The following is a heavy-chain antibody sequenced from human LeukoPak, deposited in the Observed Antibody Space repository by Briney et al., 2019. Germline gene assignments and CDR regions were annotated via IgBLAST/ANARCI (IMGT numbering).Heavy chain of an antibody. CDR1: GLTFSNYW. CDR2: IDQYGRAK. D-gene: IGHD5-18*01. CDR3: ARADSYGSILDY. V-gene: IGHV3-7*04. J-gene: IGHJ4*02. Sequence: PGRSLRLSCAASGLTFSNYWMSCVRQPPGRGREWVASIDQYGRAKYYVDSVRGRFTFSRANTKDSLHLQMNSLRAEDTAVYYCARADSYGSILDYWGQGTRVIDSS.